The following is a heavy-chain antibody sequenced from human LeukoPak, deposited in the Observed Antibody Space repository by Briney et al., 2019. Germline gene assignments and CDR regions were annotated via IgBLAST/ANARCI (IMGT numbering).Heavy chain of an antibody. V-gene: IGHV3-23*01. D-gene: IGHD3-10*01. Sequence: PGGSLRLSCAVSGFTFTSYGMSWVRQAPGKGLEWVSSISGGGGSTHYADSVKGRFTISRDNSKNTLYLQMNSLRAEDTAVYYCAEAPTYYYGSGSHSVLDYWGQGTLVTVSS. J-gene: IGHJ4*02. CDR2: ISGGGGST. CDR3: AEAPTYYYGSGSHSVLDY. CDR1: GFTFTSYG.